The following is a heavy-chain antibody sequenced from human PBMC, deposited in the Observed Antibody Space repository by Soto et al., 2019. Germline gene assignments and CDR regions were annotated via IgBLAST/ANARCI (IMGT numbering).Heavy chain of an antibody. CDR3: AKVRESRGPQPFDY. D-gene: IGHD3-10*01. V-gene: IGHV4-30-2*01. CDR2: IYHSGST. CDR1: GGSISSGGYS. J-gene: IGHJ4*02. Sequence: TLSLTCAVSGGSISSGGYSWSWIRQPPGKGLEWIGYIYHSGSTYYNPSLKSRVTISVDRSKNQFSLKLSSVTAADTAVYYCAKVRESRGPQPFDYWGQGTLVTVSS.